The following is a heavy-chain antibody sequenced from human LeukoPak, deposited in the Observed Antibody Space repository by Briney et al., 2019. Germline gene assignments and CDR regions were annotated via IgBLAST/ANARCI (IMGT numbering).Heavy chain of an antibody. J-gene: IGHJ4*02. CDR3: ARGGDCSSFPCFAY. V-gene: IGHV3-30-3*01. CDR1: GFTFSSYA. CDR2: ISYDGSNK. D-gene: IGHD2-15*01. Sequence: PGGSLRLSCAASGFTFSSYAMHWVRQAPGKGLEWVAVISYDGSNKYYADSVQGRFTISRDNAKNSLYLQMNSLSAEDTAVHFCARGGDCSSFPCFAYWGQGTLVTVSA.